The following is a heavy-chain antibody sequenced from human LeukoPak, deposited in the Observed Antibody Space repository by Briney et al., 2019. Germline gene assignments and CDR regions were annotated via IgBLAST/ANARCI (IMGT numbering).Heavy chain of an antibody. CDR2: INHSGST. CDR3: ARGKFGGYGLNV. CDR1: GGSFSGYY. V-gene: IGHV4-34*01. D-gene: IGHD3-10*01. Sequence: SETLSLTCAVYGGSFSGYYWSWIRQPPGKGLEWIGEINHSGSTNYNPSLKSRVTISVDTSKNQFSLKLRSVTAADTAVYYCARGKFGGYGLNVWGQGTTVTVSS. J-gene: IGHJ6*02.